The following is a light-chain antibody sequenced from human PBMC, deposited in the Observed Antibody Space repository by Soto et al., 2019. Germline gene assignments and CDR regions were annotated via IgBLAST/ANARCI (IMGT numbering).Light chain of an antibody. J-gene: IGLJ1*01. V-gene: IGLV2-14*01. CDR2: EVS. CDR3: SSYSRTSFYV. CDR1: SSDVGGYIY. Sequence: QSALTQPASVSGSPGQSITISCTGTSSDVGGYIYVSWYQQHPGKAPKLMIYEVSNRPSGVSNRFSGSKSGNTASLTISGLQAEDEADDYCSSYSRTSFYVFGTGTKLTVL.